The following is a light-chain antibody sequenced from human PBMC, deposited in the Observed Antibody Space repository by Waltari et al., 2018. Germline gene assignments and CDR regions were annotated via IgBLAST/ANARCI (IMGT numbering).Light chain of an antibody. CDR2: GAS. CDR3: QQYGSSPWT. V-gene: IGKV3-20*01. J-gene: IGKJ1*01. Sequence: EIVLTQSPGTLSWSPGERATPSCRASQSVSSSYLAWYQQKPGQAPRLLIYGASSRATGIPDRFSGSGSGTDFTLTISRLEPEDFAVYYCQQYGSSPWTFGQGTKVEIK. CDR1: QSVSSSY.